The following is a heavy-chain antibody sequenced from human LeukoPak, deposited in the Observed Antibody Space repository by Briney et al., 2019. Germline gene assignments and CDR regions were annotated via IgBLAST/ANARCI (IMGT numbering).Heavy chain of an antibody. CDR2: IYYSGST. J-gene: IGHJ4*02. CDR1: GGSISSSSYY. Sequence: SETLSLTCTVSGGSISSSSYYWGWIRQPPGKGLEWIGSIYYSGSTYYNPSLKSRVTISVDTSKNQFSLKLSSVTAADTAVYYCARLSAAGTTSYWGQGTLVTVSS. D-gene: IGHD1-7*01. V-gene: IGHV4-39*01. CDR3: ARLSAAGTTSY.